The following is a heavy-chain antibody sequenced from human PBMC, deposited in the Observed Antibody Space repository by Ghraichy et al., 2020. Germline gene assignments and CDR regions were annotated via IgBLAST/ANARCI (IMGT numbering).Heavy chain of an antibody. D-gene: IGHD2-15*01. CDR1: GFTLSNYW. CDR3: AREYCSVGRCFFGTGGSHFDY. V-gene: IGHV3-74*01. Sequence: GGSLRLSCAASGFTLSNYWMHWVHQAPGKGLVWVSRIKSDGSSTTYADSVKGRFTISRDNARNTLYLQMNSLRAEDTAVYYCAREYCSVGRCFFGTGGSHFDYWGQGTLVTVSS. CDR2: IKSDGSST. J-gene: IGHJ4*02.